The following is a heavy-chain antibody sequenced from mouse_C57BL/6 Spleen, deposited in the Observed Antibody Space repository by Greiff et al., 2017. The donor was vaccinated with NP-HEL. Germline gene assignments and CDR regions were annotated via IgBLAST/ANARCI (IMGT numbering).Heavy chain of an antibody. CDR1: GFTFSSYA. CDR2: ISDGGSYT. V-gene: IGHV5-4*03. CDR3: ARGFYDYDEVFDY. J-gene: IGHJ2*01. Sequence: EVKLVESGGGLVKPGGSLKLSCAASGFTFSSYAMSWVRQTPEKRLEWVATISDGGSYTYYPDNVKGRFTISRDNAKNNLYLQMSHLKSEDTAMYYCARGFYDYDEVFDYWGQGTTLTVSS. D-gene: IGHD2-4*01.